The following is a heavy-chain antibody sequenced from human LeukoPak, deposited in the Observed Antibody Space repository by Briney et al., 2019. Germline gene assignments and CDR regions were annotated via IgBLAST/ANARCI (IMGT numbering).Heavy chain of an antibody. Sequence: ASVKVSCKASGYTFTGYYMHWVRQAPGQGLEWMGWINPNSGGTNYAQKFQGRVTMTGDTSISTAYMELSRLRSDDTAVYYCARAWIRYCSSTSCYILTYWGQGTLVTVSS. D-gene: IGHD2-2*02. CDR2: INPNSGGT. CDR3: ARAWIRYCSSTSCYILTY. CDR1: GYTFTGYY. V-gene: IGHV1-2*02. J-gene: IGHJ4*02.